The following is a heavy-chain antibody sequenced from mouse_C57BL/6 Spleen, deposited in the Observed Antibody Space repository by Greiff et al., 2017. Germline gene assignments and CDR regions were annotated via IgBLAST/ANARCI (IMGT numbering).Heavy chain of an antibody. D-gene: IGHD2-3*01. V-gene: IGHV3-6*01. CDR3: AREGYDGYSAWFAY. CDR2: ISYDGSN. Sequence: EVQLQQSGPGLVKPSQSLSLTCSVTGYSITSGYYWNWIRQFPGNKLEWMGYISYDGSNNYNPSLKNRISITRDTSKNQFFLKLNSVTTEDTATYYCAREGYDGYSAWFAYWGQGTLVTVSA. CDR1: GYSITSGYY. J-gene: IGHJ3*01.